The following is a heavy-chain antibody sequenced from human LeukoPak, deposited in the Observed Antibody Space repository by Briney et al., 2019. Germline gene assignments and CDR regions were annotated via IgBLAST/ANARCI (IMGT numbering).Heavy chain of an antibody. CDR1: GGSISSSSYY. CDR2: IYYSGST. CDR3: ARDRAYDSSGYYWAYFDY. J-gene: IGHJ4*02. Sequence: SETLSLTCTVSGGSISSSSYYWGWIRQPPGKGLEWIGSIYYSGSTYYNPSLKSRVTISVDTSKNQFSLKLSPVTAADTAVYYCARDRAYDSSGYYWAYFDYWGQGTLVTVSS. V-gene: IGHV4-39*07. D-gene: IGHD3-22*01.